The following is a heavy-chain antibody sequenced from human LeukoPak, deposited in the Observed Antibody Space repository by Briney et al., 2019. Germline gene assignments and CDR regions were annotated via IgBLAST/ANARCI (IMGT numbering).Heavy chain of an antibody. V-gene: IGHV3-9*01. D-gene: IGHD3-22*01. CDR1: GFTFDDYA. J-gene: IGHJ5*02. Sequence: GRSLRLSCAASGFTFDDYAMHWVRQAPGKGLEWVSGISWNSGSIGYADSVKGRFTISRDNAKNSLYLQMNSLRAEDTAVYYCARARSYYYDSSGYTWGQGTLVTVSS. CDR2: ISWNSGSI. CDR3: ARARSYYYDSSGYT.